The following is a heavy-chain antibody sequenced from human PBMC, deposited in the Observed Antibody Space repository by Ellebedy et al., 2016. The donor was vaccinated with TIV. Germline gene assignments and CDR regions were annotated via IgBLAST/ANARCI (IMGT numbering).Heavy chain of an antibody. J-gene: IGHJ3*02. D-gene: IGHD2-2*01. CDR3: ARDLVAADAFDI. CDR1: GGSIRSYY. V-gene: IGHV4-59*01. Sequence: MPSETLSLTCTVSGGSIRSYYWSWIRQPPGKVLEWIGYIYYSGSTNYNPSLKSRVPIPVDTSKNQFSLKLSPVTAADTAVYYCARDLVAADAFDIWGQGTMVTVSS. CDR2: IYYSGST.